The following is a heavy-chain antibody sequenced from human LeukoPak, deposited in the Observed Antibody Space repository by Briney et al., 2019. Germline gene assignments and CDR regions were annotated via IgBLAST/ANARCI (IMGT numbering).Heavy chain of an antibody. CDR2: IQPGDSKT. J-gene: IGHJ4*02. D-gene: IGHD1-1*01. Sequence: GEPLKISCKTSGYTFTNYWIGWVRQMPGKGLEWMGIIQPGDSKTTYSPSIQGQVTFSVDESITTAYLHWSSLKASDTAMYYCARHVFHMETTYHFDLWGQGTLVTVSS. CDR1: GYTFTNYW. V-gene: IGHV5-51*01. CDR3: ARHVFHMETTYHFDL.